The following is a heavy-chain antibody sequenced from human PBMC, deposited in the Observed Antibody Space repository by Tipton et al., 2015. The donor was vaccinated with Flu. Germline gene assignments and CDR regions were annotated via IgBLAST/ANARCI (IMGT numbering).Heavy chain of an antibody. V-gene: IGHV1-18*01. CDR2: ISAYNGNT. Sequence: QLVQSGAEVKKPGASVKVSCKASGYTFTSYGISWVRQAPGQGLEWMGWISAYNGNTNYAQKLQGRVTMTTDTSTSTAYMELRSLRSDDTAVYYCARVGLLWFGDATNYYYGMDVWGQGTTVTVSS. CDR1: GYTFTSYG. D-gene: IGHD3-10*01. CDR3: ARVGLLWFGDATNYYYGMDV. J-gene: IGHJ6*02.